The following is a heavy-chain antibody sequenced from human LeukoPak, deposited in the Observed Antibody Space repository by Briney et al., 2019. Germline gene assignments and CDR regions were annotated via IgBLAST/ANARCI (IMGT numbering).Heavy chain of an antibody. CDR3: AKEGVRGNYYDSSGYHFDY. J-gene: IGHJ4*02. Sequence: GGSLRLSCAASGFTFSNYATNWVRQAPGKGLEWVSGISGSGGSTYYTDSVKGRFTISRDNSKNTPYLQMNSLRAEDTAVYYCAKEGVRGNYYDSSGYHFDYWGQGTLVTVSS. CDR1: GFTFSNYA. D-gene: IGHD3-22*01. V-gene: IGHV3-23*01. CDR2: ISGSGGST.